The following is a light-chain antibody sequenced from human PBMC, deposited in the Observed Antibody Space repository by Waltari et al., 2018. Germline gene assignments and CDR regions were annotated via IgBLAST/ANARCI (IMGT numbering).Light chain of an antibody. V-gene: IGLV3-21*01. Sequence: SYVLSQPPSVSVAPGKTATITCGGKNIESESVHWYQQRAGKAPLLVIYDDDDRPPGIPERFSGSSSGDTATLTIKWVGAGDEVDYFCQVWILRDGHYVFGPGTKVTVL. CDR3: QVWILRDGHYV. CDR2: DDD. CDR1: NIESES. J-gene: IGLJ1*01.